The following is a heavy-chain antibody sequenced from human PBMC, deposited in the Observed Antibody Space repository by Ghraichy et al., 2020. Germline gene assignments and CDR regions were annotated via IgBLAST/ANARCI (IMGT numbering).Heavy chain of an antibody. Sequence: LSLTCAASEFTFSDYTMNWVRQAPGKGLEWVSSISPTSGYTYYADSVKGRFTISRDNAKNSLFLQMNSLSAEDTAIYYCARDWRAGGYISSWADYYGMDVWGQGTTVTVSS. D-gene: IGHD6-13*01. CDR1: EFTFSDYT. J-gene: IGHJ6*02. CDR2: ISPTSGYT. CDR3: ARDWRAGGYISSWADYYGMDV. V-gene: IGHV3-21*01.